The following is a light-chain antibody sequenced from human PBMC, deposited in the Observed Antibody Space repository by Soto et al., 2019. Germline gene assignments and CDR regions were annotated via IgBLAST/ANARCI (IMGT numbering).Light chain of an antibody. CDR1: QSISSW. J-gene: IGKJ2*02. CDR3: QQYNGYSCT. Sequence: DIQMTQSPSTLSASVGDRVTITCRASQSISSWLAWYQQKPGKAPKLLIYKASSLESGVPSRFSGSGSGTESTLTISSLQPDDFATYYCQQYNGYSCTFGQGTKVDIK. CDR2: KAS. V-gene: IGKV1-5*03.